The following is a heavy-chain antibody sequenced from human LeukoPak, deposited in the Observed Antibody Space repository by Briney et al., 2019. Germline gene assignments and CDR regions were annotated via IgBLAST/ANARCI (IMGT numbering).Heavy chain of an antibody. CDR3: ATEQVEMATPSGY. CDR1: GGTFSSYA. V-gene: IGHV1-69*04. Sequence: ASVKVSCKASGGTFSSYAISWVRQAPGQGLEWMGRIIPIFGIANYAQKFQGRVTITADKSTSTAYTELSSLRSEDTAVYYCATEQVEMATPSGYWGQGTLVTVSS. CDR2: IIPIFGIA. D-gene: IGHD5-24*01. J-gene: IGHJ4*02.